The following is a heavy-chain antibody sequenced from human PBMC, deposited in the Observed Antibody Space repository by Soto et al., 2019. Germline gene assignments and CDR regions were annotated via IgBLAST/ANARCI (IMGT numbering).Heavy chain of an antibody. CDR1: GFTFSSYA. CDR2: ISYDGSNK. V-gene: IGHV3-30-3*01. J-gene: IGHJ1*01. Sequence: QVQLVESGGGVVQPGRSLRLSCAASGFTFSSYAMHWVRQAPGKGLEWVAVISYDGSNKYYADSVKGRFTISRDSSKNTLYLQMNSLRAEDTAVYYCARAGYGDHAAEYFQHWGQGTLVTVSS. CDR3: ARAGYGDHAAEYFQH. D-gene: IGHD4-17*01.